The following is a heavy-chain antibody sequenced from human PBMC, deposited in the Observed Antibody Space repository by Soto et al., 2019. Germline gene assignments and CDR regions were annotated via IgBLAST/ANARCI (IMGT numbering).Heavy chain of an antibody. J-gene: IGHJ4*02. CDR3: ALDTVATSINFDY. V-gene: IGHV1-18*04. Sequence: QVQLLQSGAELKKPGASVKVSCKASGYIFPSYGISWARQAPGQGLEWMGWISAHNGKTNYAQKVQGRITMTTDTATSTAYMEMRRPRSANTAVYYSALDTVATSINFDYWGQGTLVTVSS. CDR1: GYIFPSYG. D-gene: IGHD5-12*01. CDR2: ISAHNGKT.